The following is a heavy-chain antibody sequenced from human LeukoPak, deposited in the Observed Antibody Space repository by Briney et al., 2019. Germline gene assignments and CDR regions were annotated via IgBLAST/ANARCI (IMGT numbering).Heavy chain of an antibody. CDR3: ARVNLDKEHWFDP. D-gene: IGHD2-2*03. J-gene: IGHJ5*02. V-gene: IGHV1-69*01. CDR1: GGTFSSYA. CDR2: IIPIFGTA. Sequence: GASVKVSCKASGGTFSSYAISWVRRAPGQGLEWMGGIIPIFGTANYAQKFQGRVTITADESTSTAYMELSSLRSEDTAVYYCARVNLDKEHWFDPWGQGTLVTVSS.